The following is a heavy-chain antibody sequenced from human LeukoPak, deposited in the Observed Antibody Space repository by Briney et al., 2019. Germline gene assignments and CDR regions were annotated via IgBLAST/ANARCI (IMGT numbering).Heavy chain of an antibody. CDR3: AKDAAYYYDSSGPGDY. D-gene: IGHD3-22*01. J-gene: IGHJ4*02. CDR1: GFTFSSYA. V-gene: IGHV3-23*01. Sequence: PGGSLRLSCAASGFTFSSYAMSWVRQAPGKGLEWVSAISGSGGSTYYADSVKGRFTIPRDNSKNTLYLQMNSLRAEDTAVYYCAKDAAYYYDSSGPGDYWGQGTLVTVSS. CDR2: ISGSGGST.